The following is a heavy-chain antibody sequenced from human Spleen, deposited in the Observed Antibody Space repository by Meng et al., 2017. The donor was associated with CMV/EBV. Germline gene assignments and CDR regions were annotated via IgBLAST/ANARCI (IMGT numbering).Heavy chain of an antibody. CDR1: GFTFSNYD. V-gene: IGHV3-30*02. D-gene: IGHD1-1*01. Sequence: GGSLRLSCATSGFTFSNYDMHWVRQAPGKGLEWVAFIQYDGNSKYYADSVKGRFTISRDSSKNMLSLKMNSLRLEDTAVYYCAKDPQEQLERGGWYFDLWGRGTLVTVSS. CDR3: AKDPQEQLERGGWYFDL. J-gene: IGHJ2*01. CDR2: IQYDGNSK.